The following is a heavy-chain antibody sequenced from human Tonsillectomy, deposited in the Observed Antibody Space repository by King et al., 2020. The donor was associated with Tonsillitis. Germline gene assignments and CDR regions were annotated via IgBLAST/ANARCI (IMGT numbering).Heavy chain of an antibody. J-gene: IGHJ3*02. D-gene: IGHD3-22*01. V-gene: IGHV4-39*01. CDR1: GGSISSSSYY. Sequence: LQLQESGPGLVKPSETLSLTCTVSGGSISSSSYYWGWIRQPPGKGLEWIGGIYYSGSTYYNPSLKSRVTISVETSKNQFSLKLSSVTAADTAVYYCARLVGGISMIVVVIRDAFDIWGQGTMVTVSS. CDR2: IYYSGST. CDR3: ARLVGGISMIVVVIRDAFDI.